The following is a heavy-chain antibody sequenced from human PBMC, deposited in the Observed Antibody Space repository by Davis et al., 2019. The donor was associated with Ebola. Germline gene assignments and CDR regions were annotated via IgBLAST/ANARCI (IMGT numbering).Heavy chain of an antibody. CDR2: VILKSGAT. Sequence: SVPVSRMASRYTVIDYILHWLRQAPGQGLEWLGRVILKSGATNYAQKFQGRVTMTRDTSISTVYMELSSLRYDDTADYYCARGHNYAHEYWGQGTLVTVSS. D-gene: IGHD4-11*01. CDR1: RYTVIDYI. V-gene: IGHV1-2*06. CDR3: ARGHNYAHEY. J-gene: IGHJ4*02.